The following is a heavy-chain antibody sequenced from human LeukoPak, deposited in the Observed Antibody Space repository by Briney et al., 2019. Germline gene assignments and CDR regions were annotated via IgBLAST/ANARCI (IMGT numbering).Heavy chain of an antibody. CDR1: GYTFTSYG. Sequence: SVKVSCKASGYTFTSYGISWVRQAPGQALEWMGWITPFNGNTNYAQKFQDRVTITRDRSMSTAYMELSSLRSEDTAMYYCARSVGATESFDYWGQGTLVTVSS. CDR3: ARSVGATESFDY. V-gene: IGHV1-45*02. D-gene: IGHD1-26*01. J-gene: IGHJ4*02. CDR2: ITPFNGNT.